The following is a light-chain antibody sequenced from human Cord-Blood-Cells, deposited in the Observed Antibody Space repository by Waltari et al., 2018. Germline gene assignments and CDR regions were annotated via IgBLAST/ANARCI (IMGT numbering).Light chain of an antibody. CDR3: QAWDSSTVV. CDR2: QDS. V-gene: IGLV3-1*01. J-gene: IGLJ2*01. CDR1: KLGDKY. Sequence: SYELTQPPSVSVSPGQTASITCSGDKLGDKYACWYQQRPGQSPGLFIYQDSKRPSGIPERCSGSNAGNRATLTISGTQAMDEADYYCQAWDSSTVVFGGGTKLTVL.